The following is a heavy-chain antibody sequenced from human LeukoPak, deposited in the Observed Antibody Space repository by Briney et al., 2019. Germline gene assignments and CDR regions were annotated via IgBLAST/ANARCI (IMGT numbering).Heavy chain of an antibody. Sequence: SETLSLTCTVSGGSISSYYWSWVRQPPGKGLEWIGYIYYSGSTNHNPSLKSRVTISVDTSKNQFSLKVSSVTAADTAVYYCARDRWLGYWGQGTLVTVSS. V-gene: IGHV4-59*01. CDR2: IYYSGST. CDR1: GGSISSYY. D-gene: IGHD5-18*01. J-gene: IGHJ4*02. CDR3: ARDRWLGY.